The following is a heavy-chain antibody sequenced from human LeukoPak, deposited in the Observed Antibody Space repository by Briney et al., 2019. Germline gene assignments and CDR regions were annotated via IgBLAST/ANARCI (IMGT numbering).Heavy chain of an antibody. CDR3: ARLGYYYGSGSYDY. J-gene: IGHJ4*02. Sequence: ASVKVSCKASGYTFTGYYMHWVRQAPGQGLEWMGWINPNSGGTNYAQKFQGRVTMTRDTSISTAYMELSRLRSDDTAVYYCARLGYYYGSGSYDYWGQGTLVTVSS. D-gene: IGHD3-10*01. V-gene: IGHV1-2*02. CDR2: INPNSGGT. CDR1: GYTFTGYY.